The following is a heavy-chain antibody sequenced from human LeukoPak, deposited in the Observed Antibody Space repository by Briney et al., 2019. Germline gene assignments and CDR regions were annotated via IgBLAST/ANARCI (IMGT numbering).Heavy chain of an antibody. CDR1: GFSISSGHY. CDR3: ARIFIRNGYSSYFDC. J-gene: IGHJ4*02. V-gene: IGHV4-38-2*02. Sequence: PPETLSLTCTVSGFSISSGHYWGWVRPPPGAGLEWIGMVYQSGTTYYNPSLKSRVTTSVDMSKNQFSLRLRPVTAADTAVYYCARIFIRNGYSSYFDCWGQGTLVTVSS. CDR2: VYQSGTT. D-gene: IGHD5-18*01.